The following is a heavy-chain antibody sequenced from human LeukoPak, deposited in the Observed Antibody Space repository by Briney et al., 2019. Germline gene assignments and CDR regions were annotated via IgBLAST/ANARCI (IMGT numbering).Heavy chain of an antibody. J-gene: IGHJ3*02. D-gene: IGHD4/OR15-4a*01. Sequence: GGSLRLSCAASGFTFSSYGMHWVRQAPDKGLEWVAFIRYDGSRKYYADSVKGRFTISRDNSKNTLYLQMNSLRAEDTAMYYCAKVSLNMVNDAFDIWGQGTMVSVSS. CDR3: AKVSLNMVNDAFDI. V-gene: IGHV3-30*02. CDR2: IRYDGSRK. CDR1: GFTFSSYG.